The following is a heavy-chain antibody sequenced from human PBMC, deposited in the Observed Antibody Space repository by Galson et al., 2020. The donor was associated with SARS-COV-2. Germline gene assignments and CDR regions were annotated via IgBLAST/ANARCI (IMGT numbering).Heavy chain of an antibody. Sequence: ASVKVSCMASGYTFTNSDLNWVRQAAGQGLEWMGWMNPGSGDTSYAQRFQGRVTMTRNTSISTAYMELSSLISEDSAVYYCAKGVSPDFGDASPTDYWGQGTLVTVSS. CDR3: AKGVSPDFGDASPTDY. V-gene: IGHV1-8*02. J-gene: IGHJ4*02. CDR2: MNPGSGDT. CDR1: GYTFTNSD. D-gene: IGHD4-17*01.